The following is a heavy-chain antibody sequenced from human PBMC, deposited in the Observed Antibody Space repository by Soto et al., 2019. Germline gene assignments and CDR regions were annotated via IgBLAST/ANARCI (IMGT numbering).Heavy chain of an antibody. Sequence: SETLSLTCTVSGGSISSYYWSWIRQPPGKGLEWIGYIYYSGSTNYNPSLKSRVTISVDTSKNQFSLKLSSVTAADTAVYYCARDHGGPWSVYYYGMDVWGQGTTVTVSS. J-gene: IGHJ6*02. CDR1: GGSISSYY. CDR3: ARDHGGPWSVYYYGMDV. V-gene: IGHV4-59*01. CDR2: IYYSGST. D-gene: IGHD3-3*01.